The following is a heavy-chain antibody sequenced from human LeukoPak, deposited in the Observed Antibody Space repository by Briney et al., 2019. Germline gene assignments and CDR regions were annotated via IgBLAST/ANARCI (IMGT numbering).Heavy chain of an antibody. Sequence: ASVKVSCKASGYTFTSYDINWVRQAPGQGLEWMGWISAYNGNTNYAQKLQGRVTMTTDTSTSTAYMELRSLRSDDTAVYYCARVSAGTRVRSLDYWGQGTLVTVSS. CDR3: ARVSAGTRVRSLDY. D-gene: IGHD6-19*01. J-gene: IGHJ4*02. CDR1: GYTFTSYD. CDR2: ISAYNGNT. V-gene: IGHV1-18*01.